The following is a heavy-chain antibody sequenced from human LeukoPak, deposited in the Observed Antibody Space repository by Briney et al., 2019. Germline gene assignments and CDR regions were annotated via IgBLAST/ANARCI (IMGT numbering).Heavy chain of an antibody. J-gene: IGHJ4*02. V-gene: IGHV4-34*01. D-gene: IGHD3-3*01. Sequence: PSETLSLTCAVYGGSFSGYYWSWIRQPPGKGLEWIGEINHSGSTNYNPSLKSRVTISVDTSKNQFSLKLSSVTAADTAVYYCASQPEYYDFWSGYYNRVDYFDYWGQGTLVTVSS. CDR3: ASQPEYYDFWSGYYNRVDYFDY. CDR1: GGSFSGYY. CDR2: INHSGST.